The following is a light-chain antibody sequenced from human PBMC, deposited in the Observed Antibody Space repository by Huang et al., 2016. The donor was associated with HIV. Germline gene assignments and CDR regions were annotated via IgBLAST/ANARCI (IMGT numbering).Light chain of an antibody. CDR1: QSISSW. CDR3: QQYDSYPWT. V-gene: IGKV1-5*03. Sequence: DIQMTQSPSTLSASVGDRGTITCRARQSISSWLAWYQQKQGKAPKLLIYKASSLESGVPSRFSGSGSGTEFTLTISSLQPDDFATYYCQQYDSYPWTFGQGTKVEIK. CDR2: KAS. J-gene: IGKJ1*01.